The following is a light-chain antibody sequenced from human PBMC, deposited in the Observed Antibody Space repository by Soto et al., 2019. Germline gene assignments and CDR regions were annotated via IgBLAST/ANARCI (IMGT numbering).Light chain of an antibody. CDR2: GAS. Sequence: EIVMTQSPATLSVSPGGRATLSCRASQSISDTLAWYQQKPGQAPRLLIYGASTRAPGFPARFSGSGSGTDFTLTISSLEPEDFAVYYCQHLRTFGPGTKVDIK. V-gene: IGKV3-15*01. CDR3: QHLRT. CDR1: QSISDT. J-gene: IGKJ3*01.